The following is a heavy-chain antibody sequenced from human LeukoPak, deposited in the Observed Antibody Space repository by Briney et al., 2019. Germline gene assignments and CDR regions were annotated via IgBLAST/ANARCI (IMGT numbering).Heavy chain of an antibody. J-gene: IGHJ4*02. CDR1: GFTFDDYG. V-gene: IGHV3-20*03. Sequence: GGPLRLSYAASGFTFDDYGMSWLRKAPGKRLEWGSGIHWNGGSTGYADSVKGRFTISRDNTKNSLYLQMNSLRAEDTALYYCARRVSCYYFDYWGQGTLVTVSS. CDR3: ARRVSCYYFDY. CDR2: IHWNGGST. D-gene: IGHD2-15*01.